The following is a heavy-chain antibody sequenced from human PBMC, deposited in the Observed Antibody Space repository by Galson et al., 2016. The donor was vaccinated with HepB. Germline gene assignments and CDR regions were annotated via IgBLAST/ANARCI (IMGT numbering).Heavy chain of an antibody. CDR1: GFTFSSYA. CDR2: ITFDGSNK. J-gene: IGHJ4*02. V-gene: IGHV3-30-3*01. D-gene: IGHD1-7*01. CDR3: ARAEVRGTTFRWPFDY. Sequence: SLRLSCAASGFTFSSYAMHWVRQAPGKGLEWVAVITFDGSNKYYADSVKGRFTISRDNSKNTLYLQMNSLRAEDTAVYYCARAEVRGTTFRWPFDYWGQGTLVTVSS.